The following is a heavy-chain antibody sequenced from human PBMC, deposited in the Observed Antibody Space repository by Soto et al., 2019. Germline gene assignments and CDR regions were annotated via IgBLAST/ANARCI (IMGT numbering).Heavy chain of an antibody. V-gene: IGHV4-61*08. D-gene: IGHD2-21*02. CDR1: GDSITSGVHY. J-gene: IGHJ6*02. CDR3: ARDLCCYCRPDRYPMDV. CDR2: MYNTGST. Sequence: SETLSLACTVSGDSITSGVHYWSWIRQPPGKGLEWIGYMYNTGSTVYNPSFKSRVTISVDTSKNQFSLKLNSVTAADTAVYYCARDLCCYCRPDRYPMDVWCQGTTVTVSS.